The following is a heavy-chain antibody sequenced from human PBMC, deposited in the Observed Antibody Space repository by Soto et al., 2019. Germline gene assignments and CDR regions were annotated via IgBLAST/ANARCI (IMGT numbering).Heavy chain of an antibody. Sequence: QLQLQESGPGLVKPSETLSLTCTVSGGSITSSSYYWGWIRQPPGKGLEWIGSIYYSGSTYYNPSLKSRVTISVDTSKNQFSLKLSPVTAADTAVYYCMLGSGWKDFDYWGQGTLVTVSS. J-gene: IGHJ4*02. V-gene: IGHV4-39*01. CDR2: IYYSGST. CDR1: GGSITSSSYY. D-gene: IGHD3-22*01. CDR3: MLGSGWKDFDY.